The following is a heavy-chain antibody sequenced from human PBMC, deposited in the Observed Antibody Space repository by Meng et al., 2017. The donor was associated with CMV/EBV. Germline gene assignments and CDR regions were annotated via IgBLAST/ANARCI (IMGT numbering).Heavy chain of an antibody. D-gene: IGHD2-2*01. CDR1: GGTFSSYT. J-gene: IGHJ6*02. Sequence: SVKVSCKASGGTFSSYTISWVRQAPGQGLEWMGRIIPILGIANYAQKFQGRVTITADKSTSTAYIELSSLRSEDTAVYYCARDGRYCSSTSCYVVGNYYYYYGMDVWGQGTTVTVSS. V-gene: IGHV1-69*04. CDR2: IIPILGIA. CDR3: ARDGRYCSSTSCYVVGNYYYYYGMDV.